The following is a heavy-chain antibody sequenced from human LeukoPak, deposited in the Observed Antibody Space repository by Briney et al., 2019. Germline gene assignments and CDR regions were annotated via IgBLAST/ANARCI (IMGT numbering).Heavy chain of an antibody. CDR3: AKDIYGGAIDY. CDR2: INWNSGSI. Sequence: GGSLRLSCAASGFTFDDYAMHWVRQAPGKGLEWVSGINWNSGSIGYADSVKGRFTISRDNAKNSLYLQMNSLRAEDTALYYCAKDIYGGAIDYWGQGTLVTVSS. V-gene: IGHV3-9*01. CDR1: GFTFDDYA. D-gene: IGHD1-26*01. J-gene: IGHJ4*02.